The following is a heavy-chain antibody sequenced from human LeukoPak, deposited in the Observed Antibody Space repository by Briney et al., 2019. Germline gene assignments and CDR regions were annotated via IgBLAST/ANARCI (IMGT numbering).Heavy chain of an antibody. V-gene: IGHV3-23*01. Sequence: GSLRLSCAASGFTFSSYAMSWVRQAPGKGLEWVSAISGSGGSTYYADSMKGRFTISRDNSKNTLYLQMNSLRAEDTAVYYCARDYGDYEPGRHHYYYYYMDVWGKGTTVTVSS. D-gene: IGHD4-17*01. CDR2: ISGSGGST. CDR1: GFTFSSYA. J-gene: IGHJ6*03. CDR3: ARDYGDYEPGRHHYYYYYMDV.